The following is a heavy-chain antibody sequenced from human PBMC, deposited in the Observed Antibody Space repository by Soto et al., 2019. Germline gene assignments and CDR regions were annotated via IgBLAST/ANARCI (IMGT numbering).Heavy chain of an antibody. CDR1: GYTFSSYY. V-gene: IGHV1-46*01. J-gene: IGHJ4*02. Sequence: ASVKVSCKASGYTFSSYYMNWVRQAPGQGLEWLGIINPSYAMHWKFQGRVTITRDTSASTAYMELSSLRSEDTAVYYCARDAMTTEFDYWGQGTLVTVSS. CDR2: INPS. D-gene: IGHD4-4*01. CDR3: ARDAMTTEFDY.